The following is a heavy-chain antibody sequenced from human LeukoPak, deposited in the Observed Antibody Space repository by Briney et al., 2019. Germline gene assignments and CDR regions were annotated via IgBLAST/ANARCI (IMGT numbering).Heavy chain of an antibody. CDR1: GGSISSGDYY. CDR2: IYYSGST. V-gene: IGHV4-30-4*01. D-gene: IGHD6-19*01. J-gene: IGHJ6*02. Sequence: SQTLSLTCTVSGGSISSGDYYWSWIRQPPGKGLEWIGYIYYSGSTYYNPSLKSRVTISVDTSKNQFSLKLSSVTAADTAVYYCARVLISGWYGYYYYYGMDVWGQGTTVTVSS. CDR3: ARVLISGWYGYYYYYGMDV.